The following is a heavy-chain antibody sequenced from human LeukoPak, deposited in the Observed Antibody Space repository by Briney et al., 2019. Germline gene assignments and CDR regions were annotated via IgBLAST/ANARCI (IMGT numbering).Heavy chain of an antibody. J-gene: IGHJ4*02. Sequence: GGSLRLSCAASGFTFSSYGMHWVRQAPGKGLEGVAFIRYDGSNKYYADSVKGRFTISRDNSKNTLYLQMNSLRAEDTAVYYCAKSIVVVPAAMPDDYWGQGTLVTVSS. V-gene: IGHV3-30*02. CDR2: IRYDGSNK. D-gene: IGHD2-2*01. CDR3: AKSIVVVPAAMPDDY. CDR1: GFTFSSYG.